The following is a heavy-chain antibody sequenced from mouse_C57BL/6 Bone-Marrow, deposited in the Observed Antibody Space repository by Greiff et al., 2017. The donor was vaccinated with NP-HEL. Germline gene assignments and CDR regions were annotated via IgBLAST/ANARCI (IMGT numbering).Heavy chain of an antibody. CDR1: GYTFTSYW. J-gene: IGHJ2*01. CDR2: IHPNSGST. V-gene: IGHV1-64*01. Sequence: QVQLQQSGAELVKPGASVKLSCKASGYTFTSYWMHWVKQRPGQGLEWIGMIHPNSGSTNYNEKFKSKATLTVDKSSSTAYMQLSSLTSEDSAVYYCASFTTVVAQYYFDYWGQGTTLTVSS. D-gene: IGHD1-1*01. CDR3: ASFTTVVAQYYFDY.